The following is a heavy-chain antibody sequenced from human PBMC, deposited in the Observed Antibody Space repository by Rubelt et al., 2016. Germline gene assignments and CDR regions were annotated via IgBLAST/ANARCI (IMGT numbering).Heavy chain of an antibody. D-gene: IGHD2-15*01. J-gene: IGHJ6*02. V-gene: IGHV3-66*01. CDR1: GFTVSSSC. CDR2: LYSGGGT. CDR3: AGAQPPTPRYGMDV. Sequence: EVQLVESGGDLVQPGESLRLSCAASGFTVSSSCMSWVRQAPGKGLEWVSLLYSGGGTAYADSVKGRFTISRDNSKTTNTWYRQINSLSADDTAVYYCAGAQPPTPRYGMDVWGQGTTVTVSS.